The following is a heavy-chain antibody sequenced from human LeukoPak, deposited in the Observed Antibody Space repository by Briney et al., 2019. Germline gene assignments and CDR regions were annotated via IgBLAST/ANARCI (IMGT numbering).Heavy chain of an antibody. Sequence: GASVKVSCKASGYTFASYGISWVRQAPGQGLEWLGWISTYNGDTNYAQKLQSRVTMTTDTSTSTAYMELRSLRSDDTAVYYCARHYYGSGNFYLGYWGQGTLATVSS. CDR2: ISTYNGDT. D-gene: IGHD3-10*01. V-gene: IGHV1-18*01. CDR3: ARHYYGSGNFYLGY. CDR1: GYTFASYG. J-gene: IGHJ4*02.